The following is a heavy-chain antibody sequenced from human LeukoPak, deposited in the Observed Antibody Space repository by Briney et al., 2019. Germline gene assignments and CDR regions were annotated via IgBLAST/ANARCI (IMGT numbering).Heavy chain of an antibody. Sequence: PSETLSLTCAVSGGSISSYYWSWIRQPAGKGLEWIGRIYTSGSTNYNPSLKSRVTMSVDTSKNQFSLKLSSVTAADTAVYYCARVCRKYSGSYFDYWGQGTLVTVSS. D-gene: IGHD1-26*01. V-gene: IGHV4-4*07. CDR3: ARVCRKYSGSYFDY. CDR1: GGSISSYY. J-gene: IGHJ4*02. CDR2: IYTSGST.